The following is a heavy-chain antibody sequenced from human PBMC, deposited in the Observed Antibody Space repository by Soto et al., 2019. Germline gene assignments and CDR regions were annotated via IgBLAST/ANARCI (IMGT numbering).Heavy chain of an antibody. CDR3: VRVGSVAATPFDT. CDR1: GYTFSTYT. Sequence: QVQLVQSGAEVKKPGASVKVSCKASGYTFSTYTMHWVRQAPGQRFEWMGWVNAGNGDTRYSQKFQGRVTITRDTFATTGYMELSSLTSEDTAVYFCVRVGSVAATPFDTWGQGTLVTVSS. V-gene: IGHV1-3*01. J-gene: IGHJ4*02. D-gene: IGHD2-15*01. CDR2: VNAGNGDT.